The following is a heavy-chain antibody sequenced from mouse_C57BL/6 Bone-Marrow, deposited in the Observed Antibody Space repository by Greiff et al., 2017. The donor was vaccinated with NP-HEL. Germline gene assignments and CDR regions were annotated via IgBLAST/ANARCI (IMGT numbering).Heavy chain of an antibody. CDR2: INPNYGTT. J-gene: IGHJ1*03. D-gene: IGHD1-1*01. CDR3: AREDYYGSSYYFDV. Sequence: EVKLQESGPELVKPGASVKISCKASGYSFTDYNMNWVKQSNGKSLEWIGVINPNYGTTSYNQKFKGKATLTVDQSSSTAYMQLSSLTSEDSAVYYCAREDYYGSSYYFDVWGTGTTVTVSS. V-gene: IGHV1-39*01. CDR1: GYSFTDYN.